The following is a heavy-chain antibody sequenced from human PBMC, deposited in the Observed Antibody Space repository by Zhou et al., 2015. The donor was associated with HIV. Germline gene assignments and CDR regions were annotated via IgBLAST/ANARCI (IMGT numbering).Heavy chain of an antibody. V-gene: IGHV1-18*01. D-gene: IGHD6-13*01. CDR2: ISAYNGKT. CDR3: ASGTYYGMDV. Sequence: QVQLVQSGAEVKEPGASAKVSCTASTSTFTSYGFSWVRQAPGQGLEWMGWISAYNGKTLYAQKFQGRVTMTTDTSTSTVSMELRSLRSEDTAVYYCASGTYYGMDVWGQGTTVTVSS. J-gene: IGHJ6*02. CDR1: TSTFTSYG.